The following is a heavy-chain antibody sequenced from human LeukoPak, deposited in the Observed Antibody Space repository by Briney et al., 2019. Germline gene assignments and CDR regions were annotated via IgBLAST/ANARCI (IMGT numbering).Heavy chain of an antibody. CDR3: ARDPAWGAIDY. CDR2: MNEDGSGT. D-gene: IGHD7-27*01. Sequence: GGSLRLSCAISGFSIGSSWMSWVRQTPGKGLEWVADMNEDGSGTYYVDSVKGRFTVSRDNAQNSVYLQMDSLRVEDTGVYYCARDPAWGAIDYWGQGTLVTVSS. V-gene: IGHV3-7*01. J-gene: IGHJ4*02. CDR1: GFSIGSSW.